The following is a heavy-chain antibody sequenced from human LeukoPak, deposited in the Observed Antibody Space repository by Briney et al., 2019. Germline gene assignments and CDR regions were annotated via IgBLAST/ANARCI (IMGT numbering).Heavy chain of an antibody. J-gene: IGHJ4*02. Sequence: GGSLRLSCAASGFTFSSYAMHWVRQAPGKGLEYVSAISSNGGSTYYANSVKGRFTISRDNSKNTLYLQMGSLRAEDMAVYYCALGGGFLGDGSPLDYWGQGTLVTVSS. V-gene: IGHV3-64*01. CDR3: ALGGGFLGDGSPLDY. CDR1: GFTFSSYA. CDR2: ISSNGGST. D-gene: IGHD3-16*01.